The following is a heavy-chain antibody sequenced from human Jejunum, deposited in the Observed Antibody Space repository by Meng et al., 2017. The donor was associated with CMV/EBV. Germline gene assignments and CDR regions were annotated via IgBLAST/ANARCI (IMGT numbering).Heavy chain of an antibody. CDR2: IYGGGST. J-gene: IGHJ4*02. CDR1: VSSSY. D-gene: IGHD2-2*01. CDR3: ARGYCSSVSTSCYSFDY. Sequence: VSSSYMSWVRQAPGKGLEWVSIIYGGGSTYYADAVRSRFTISRDNSKNTLYLQLNSLRAEDTAVYYCARGYCSSVSTSCYSFDYWGQGTLVTVSS. V-gene: IGHV3-53*01.